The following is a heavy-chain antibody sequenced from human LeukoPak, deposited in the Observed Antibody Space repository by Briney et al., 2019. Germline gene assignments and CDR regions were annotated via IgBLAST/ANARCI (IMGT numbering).Heavy chain of an antibody. CDR3: ARNQRYFDY. CDR2: KWYDGSNK. CDR1: GFTFSSYG. D-gene: IGHD1-14*01. Sequence: LGRSLRLSCAASGFTFSSYGMHWVRQAPGKGLEWVAVKWYDGSNKFYADSVKGRFTISRDNSKNTLYLQMNSLRAEDTAVYYCARNQRYFDYWGQGTLVTVSS. J-gene: IGHJ4*02. V-gene: IGHV3-33*01.